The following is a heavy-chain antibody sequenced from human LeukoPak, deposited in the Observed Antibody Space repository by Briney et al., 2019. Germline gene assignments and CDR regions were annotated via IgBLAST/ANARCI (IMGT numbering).Heavy chain of an antibody. CDR3: ARGQLQKAAGIGQQYYYYGWDV. CDR1: GVSFSGYY. CDR2: INHSGST. V-gene: IGHV4-34*01. Sequence: SETLSLTCAVYGVSFSGYYWSWIRQPPGKGLVWIGEINHSGSTIYNPSLKSRVTISVDTSKNQFSLKLSYVIAADTAVYFCARGQLQKAAGIGQQYYYYGWDVWGKGTTVTVSS. D-gene: IGHD6-13*01. J-gene: IGHJ6*04.